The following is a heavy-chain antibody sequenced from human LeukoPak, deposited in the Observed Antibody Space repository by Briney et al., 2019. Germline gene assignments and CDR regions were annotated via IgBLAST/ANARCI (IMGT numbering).Heavy chain of an antibody. V-gene: IGHV3-21*01. CDR2: ISSSSSYI. D-gene: IGHD3-10*01. CDR3: ARPYGSGSYYMDY. CDR1: GFTLGSYS. J-gene: IGHJ4*02. Sequence: PGGSLRLSCVGSGFTLGSYSMNWVRQASGKGLEWVSSISSSSSYIYYADSVKGRFTISRDNAKNSLYLQMNSLRAEGTAVYYCARPYGSGSYYMDYWGQGTLVTVSS.